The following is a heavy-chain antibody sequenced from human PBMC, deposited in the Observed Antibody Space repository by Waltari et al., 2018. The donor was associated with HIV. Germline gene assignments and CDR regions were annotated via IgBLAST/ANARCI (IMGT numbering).Heavy chain of an antibody. D-gene: IGHD4-17*01. V-gene: IGHV4-4*02. CDR2: IHHSGNL. CDR1: GGSIKSSKW. CDR3: ARLRDYGDYGHYDS. Sequence: QVQLQESGPGLVRPSGTLSLTCAVTGGSIKSSKWWSWLRQPPGKGLEWIGDIHHSGNLNYYSSLKSRAALSVDKSKNHFSLKLTSVTTADTATYFCARLRDYGDYGHYDSWGRGTLVVVSS. J-gene: IGHJ5*01.